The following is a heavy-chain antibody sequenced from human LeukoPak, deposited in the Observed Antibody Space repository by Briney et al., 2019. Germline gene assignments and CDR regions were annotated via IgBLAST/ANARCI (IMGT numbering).Heavy chain of an antibody. J-gene: IGHJ6*02. Sequence: SETLSLTCTVPGGSISSSSYYWGWISQPPGKGLEWIGSIYYSGSTYYNPSLKSRVTISVDTSKNQFSLKLSSVTAADTAVYYCARHRSYYDPYYGMDVWGQGTTVTVSS. CDR2: IYYSGST. CDR1: GGSISSSSYY. D-gene: IGHD3-22*01. V-gene: IGHV4-39*01. CDR3: ARHRSYYDPYYGMDV.